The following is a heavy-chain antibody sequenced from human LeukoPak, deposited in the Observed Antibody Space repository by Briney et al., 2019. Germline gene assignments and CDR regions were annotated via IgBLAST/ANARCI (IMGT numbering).Heavy chain of an antibody. D-gene: IGHD6-19*01. Sequence: GGSLRLSCAASGFTFSSYSMNWVRQAPGKGLEWVSYISSSSSTIYYADSVKGRFTISRDNAKNSLYLQMNSLRAEDTAVYYCARDGGVSSGWGFDYWGQGTLVTVSS. CDR1: GFTFSSYS. CDR2: ISSSSSTI. CDR3: ARDGGVSSGWGFDY. J-gene: IGHJ4*02. V-gene: IGHV3-48*04.